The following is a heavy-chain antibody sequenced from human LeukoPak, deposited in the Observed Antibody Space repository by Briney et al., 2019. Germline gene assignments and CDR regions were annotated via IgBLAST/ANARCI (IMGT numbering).Heavy chain of an antibody. Sequence: ASVKVSCKASGYTFTSYSIGGVRQAPGQGLEWMGWISAYNGNTNYAQKLQGRVTMTTDTSTSTAYMELRSLRSDDTAVYYCARDIVVVPAAMAYYYYGMDVWGQGTTVTVSS. V-gene: IGHV1-18*01. D-gene: IGHD2-2*01. CDR2: ISAYNGNT. CDR1: GYTFTSYS. CDR3: ARDIVVVPAAMAYYYYGMDV. J-gene: IGHJ6*02.